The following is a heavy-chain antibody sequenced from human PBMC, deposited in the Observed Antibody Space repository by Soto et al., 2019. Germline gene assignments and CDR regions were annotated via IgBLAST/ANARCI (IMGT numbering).Heavy chain of an antibody. V-gene: IGHV1-69*08. CDR1: GGTFSSYT. D-gene: IGHD3-10*01. J-gene: IGHJ6*02. CDR3: AREEENYYGSGSYCMDV. CDR2: IIPILGIA. Sequence: QVQLVQSGAEVKKPGSSVKVSCKASGGTFSSYTISWVRQAPGQGLEWMGRIIPILGIANYAQKFQGRVTYTADKATSTAYRELSSLRSEDTAVNYCAREEENYYGSGSYCMDVWGQGTTVTVSS.